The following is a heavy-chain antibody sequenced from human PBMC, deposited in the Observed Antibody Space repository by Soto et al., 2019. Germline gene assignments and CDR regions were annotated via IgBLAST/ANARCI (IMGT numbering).Heavy chain of an antibody. CDR3: ATEYQLPLDGGQFDI. CDR1: GGSISSGDYY. J-gene: IGHJ3*02. V-gene: IGHV4-30-4*01. CDR2: IYYSGST. Sequence: QVQLQESGPGLVKPSQTLSLTCTVSGGSISSGDYYWSWIRQPPGKGLEWIGYIYYSGSTYYNPSLKRLVTISVYTSKNQFSLKLSSVTAADTAVYYCATEYQLPLDGGQFDIWGQGTMVTVSS. D-gene: IGHD2-2*01.